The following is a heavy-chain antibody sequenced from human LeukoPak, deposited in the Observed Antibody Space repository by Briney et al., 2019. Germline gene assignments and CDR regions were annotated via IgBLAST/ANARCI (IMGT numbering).Heavy chain of an antibody. Sequence: SVKVSCKSSGFTLINSAVHWVRQARGQSLEWIGWIVVGSGDATYAQRFQERLTITRDKSTSTAYMELRSLRSEDTAVYYCAADRHLGATTGFGFWGQGTLVTVSS. J-gene: IGHJ4*02. V-gene: IGHV1-58*01. CDR2: IVVGSGDA. CDR1: GFTLINSA. D-gene: IGHD1-26*01. CDR3: AADRHLGATTGFGF.